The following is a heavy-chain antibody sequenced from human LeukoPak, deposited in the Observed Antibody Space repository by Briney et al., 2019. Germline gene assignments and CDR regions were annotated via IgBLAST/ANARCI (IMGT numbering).Heavy chain of an antibody. V-gene: IGHV1-2*02. CDR3: ARDTDGFDY. CDR1: GYTFTGYY. D-gene: IGHD4-17*01. J-gene: IGHJ4*02. CDR2: INPNSGGT. Sequence: ASVKVSCKASGYTFTGYYMYWVRQAPGQGLEWMGWINPNSGGTNYAQKFQGRATMTRDTSISTAYMELSRLRSDDTAVYYCARDTDGFDYWGQGTLVTVSS.